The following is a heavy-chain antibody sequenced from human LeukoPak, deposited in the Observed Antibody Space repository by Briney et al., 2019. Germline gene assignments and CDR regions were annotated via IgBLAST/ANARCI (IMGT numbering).Heavy chain of an antibody. V-gene: IGHV4-30-4*01. J-gene: IGHJ3*02. Sequence: SQTLSLTCTVSGGSISSGDYYWSWIRQPPGKGLEWIGYIYYSGSTYYNPSLKSRVTISVDTSKNQFPLKLSSVTAADTAVYYCARLTYYDFWSGYRRHAFDIWGQGTMVTVSS. CDR2: IYYSGST. D-gene: IGHD3-3*01. CDR1: GGSISSGDYY. CDR3: ARLTYYDFWSGYRRHAFDI.